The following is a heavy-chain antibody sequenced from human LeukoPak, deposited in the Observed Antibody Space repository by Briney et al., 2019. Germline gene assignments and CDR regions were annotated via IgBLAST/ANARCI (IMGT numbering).Heavy chain of an antibody. CDR1: GFTFSSYS. CDR3: ARVYPPGTYYYDSSGYSNDY. J-gene: IGHJ4*02. D-gene: IGHD3-22*01. CDR2: ISSSSSYI. V-gene: IGHV3-21*01. Sequence: PGGSLRLSCAASGFTFSSYSMNWVRQAPGKGLEWVSSISSSSSYIKYADSVKGRFTISRDNAKNSLYLQMNSLRAEDTAVYYCARVYPPGTYYYDSSGYSNDYWGQGTLVTVSS.